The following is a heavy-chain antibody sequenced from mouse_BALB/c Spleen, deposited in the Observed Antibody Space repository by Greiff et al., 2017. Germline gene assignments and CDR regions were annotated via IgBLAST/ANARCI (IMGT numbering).Heavy chain of an antibody. D-gene: IGHD1-1*01. CDR2: INPGSGGT. Sequence: QVQLQQSGAELVRPGTSVKVSCKASGYAFTNYLIEWVKQRPGQGLEWIGVINPGSGGTNYNEKFKGKATLTADKSSSTAYMQLSSLTSDDSAVYFCARPTVERAMDYWGQGTSVTVSS. CDR3: ARPTVERAMDY. CDR1: GYAFTNYL. J-gene: IGHJ4*01. V-gene: IGHV1-54*01.